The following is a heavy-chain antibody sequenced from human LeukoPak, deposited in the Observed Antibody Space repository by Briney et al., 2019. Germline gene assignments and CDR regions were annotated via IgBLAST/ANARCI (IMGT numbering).Heavy chain of an antibody. CDR2: IKSKTDGGTT. D-gene: IGHD3-9*01. Sequence: GGSLRLSCAASGFTFSNAWMSWVRQASGKGLEWVGRIKSKTDGGTTDYAAPVKGRFTISRDDSKNTLYLQMNSLKTEDTAVYYCTTEPLYDILTGLDYWGQGTLVTVSS. V-gene: IGHV3-15*01. CDR1: GFTFSNAW. CDR3: TTEPLYDILTGLDY. J-gene: IGHJ4*02.